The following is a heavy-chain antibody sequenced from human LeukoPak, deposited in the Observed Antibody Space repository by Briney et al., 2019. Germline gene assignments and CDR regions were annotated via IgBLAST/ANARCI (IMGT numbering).Heavy chain of an antibody. CDR3: ARGKGGYCSGGSCYAYYFDY. Sequence: PSETLSLTCTVSGGSISSSSYYWGWIRQPPGKGLEWIGEINHSGSTNYNPSLKSRVTISVDTSKNQFSLKLSSVTAADTAVYYCARGKGGYCSGGSCYAYYFDYWGQGTLVTVSS. CDR2: INHSGST. V-gene: IGHV4-39*07. J-gene: IGHJ4*02. D-gene: IGHD2-15*01. CDR1: GGSISSSSYY.